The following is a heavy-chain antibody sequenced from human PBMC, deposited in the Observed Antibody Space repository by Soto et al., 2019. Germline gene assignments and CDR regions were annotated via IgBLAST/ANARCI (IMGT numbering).Heavy chain of an antibody. V-gene: IGHV3-23*01. Sequence: GGSLRLSCAASGFTFTNYVMSWVRQAPGKGLEWVSTISPSGRTTYYADSVKGRFTISRDNSKDTLYLQMNSLRVEDTAVYYCARGSVAGRNFDYWGQGTLVTVSS. D-gene: IGHD6-19*01. CDR3: ARGSVAGRNFDY. CDR2: ISPSGRTT. CDR1: GFTFTNYV. J-gene: IGHJ4*02.